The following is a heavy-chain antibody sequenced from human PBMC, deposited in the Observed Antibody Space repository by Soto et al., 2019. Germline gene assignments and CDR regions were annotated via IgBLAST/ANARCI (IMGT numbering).Heavy chain of an antibody. J-gene: IGHJ5*02. D-gene: IGHD3-16*02. V-gene: IGHV4-34*01. Sequence: SETLSLTCAVYGGSFSGYYWSWIRQPPGKGLEWIGEINHSGSTNYNPSLKSRVTISVDTSKNQFSLKLSSVTAADTAVYYCARGRRVWGSYRPFDPWGQGTLVTVSS. CDR2: INHSGST. CDR1: GGSFSGYY. CDR3: ARGRRVWGSYRPFDP.